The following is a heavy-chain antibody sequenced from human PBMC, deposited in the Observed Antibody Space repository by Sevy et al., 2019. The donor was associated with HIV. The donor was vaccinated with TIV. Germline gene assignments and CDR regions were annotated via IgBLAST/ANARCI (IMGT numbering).Heavy chain of an antibody. D-gene: IGHD3-22*01. CDR2: ISGSGGST. J-gene: IGHJ1*01. CDR1: GFTFSSYA. CDR3: ARESYYYDSSGYYNAEYFQH. V-gene: IGHV3-23*01. Sequence: GGSLRLSCAASGFTFSSYAMSWVRQAPGKGLEWVSAISGSGGSTYYADSVKGRFTISRDNSKNTLYLQMNSLRAGDTAVYYCARESYYYDSSGYYNAEYFQHWGQGTLVTVSS.